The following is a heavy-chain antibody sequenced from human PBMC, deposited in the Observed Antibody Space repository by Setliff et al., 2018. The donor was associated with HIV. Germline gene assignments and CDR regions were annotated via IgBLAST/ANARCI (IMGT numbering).Heavy chain of an antibody. Sequence: SETLSLTCAVYGGSFSGYYWSWIRQSPGKGLEWIGEINHSGATNYNPSLKSRAGISIDRSKNQFSLEMTSVTAADAAVYFCAIGGFCTTRASCFRIFDYWGQGTRVTVSS. V-gene: IGHV4-34*01. CDR2: INHSGAT. CDR3: AIGGFCTTRASCFRIFDY. CDR1: GGSFSGYY. J-gene: IGHJ4*02. D-gene: IGHD1-26*01.